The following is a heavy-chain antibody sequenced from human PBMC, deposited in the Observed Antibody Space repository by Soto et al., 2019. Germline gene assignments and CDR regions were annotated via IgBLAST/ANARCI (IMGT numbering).Heavy chain of an antibody. V-gene: IGHV3-30-3*01. D-gene: IGHD3-9*01. CDR3: ARSTYYDILTGSYYYYAMDV. Sequence: SLRLSCAASGFTFSNYTMHWVRQAPGKGLEWVAIISYDGSYKYYADSVRGRFTISRDNSKNTLYLLLNSLRAEDTAVYYCARSTYYDILTGSYYYYAMDVWGQGTTVTVSS. CDR1: GFTFSNYT. J-gene: IGHJ6*02. CDR2: ISYDGSYK.